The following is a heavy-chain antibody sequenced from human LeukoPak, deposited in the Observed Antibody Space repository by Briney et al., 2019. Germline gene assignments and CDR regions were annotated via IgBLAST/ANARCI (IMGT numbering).Heavy chain of an antibody. CDR1: GFTFSDYY. D-gene: IGHD6-19*01. J-gene: IGHJ6*03. Sequence: GGSLRLSCAASGFTFSDYYMSWIRQAPGKGLEWVSYISSSGSTIYYADSVKGRFTMSRDNAKNSLYLQMNSLRAEDTAVYYCARDSPQTGWLVLASLYYMDVWGKGTTVTVSS. V-gene: IGHV3-11*01. CDR2: ISSSGSTI. CDR3: ARDSPQTGWLVLASLYYMDV.